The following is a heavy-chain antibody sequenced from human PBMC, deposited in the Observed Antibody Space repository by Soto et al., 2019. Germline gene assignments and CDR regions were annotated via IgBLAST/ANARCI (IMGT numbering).Heavy chain of an antibody. V-gene: IGHV1-69*13. CDR3: ARVSCETSCYSSYYYGMDV. D-gene: IGHD2-2*01. CDR2: IIPIFGTA. J-gene: IGHJ6*02. CDR1: GGAFISYA. Sequence: SVKVSGKASGGAFISYAISWVREAPGQGLEWMGGIIPIFGTANYAQKFQGRVTITADESTSTAYMELSSLRSEDTAVYYCARVSCETSCYSSYYYGMDVWGQGTTVTVSS.